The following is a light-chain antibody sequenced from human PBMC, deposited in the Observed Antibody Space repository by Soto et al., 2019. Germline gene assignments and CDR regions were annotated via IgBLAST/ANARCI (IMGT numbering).Light chain of an antibody. Sequence: EIVMTQSPATLSVSPGERSTLSCRASKSVFSNFAWYKQEPGQAPRLLISGASTRASGVPARFSGSGSGTKFTLTISSLQSEDFAVYYCQQYNSWPQTFGQGTKVEI. V-gene: IGKV3-15*01. CDR2: GAS. CDR3: QQYNSWPQT. CDR1: KSVFSN. J-gene: IGKJ1*01.